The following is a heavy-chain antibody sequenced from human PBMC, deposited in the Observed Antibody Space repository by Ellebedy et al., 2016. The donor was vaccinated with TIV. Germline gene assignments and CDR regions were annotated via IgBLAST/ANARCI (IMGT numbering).Heavy chain of an antibody. Sequence: ESLKISCAASGFAVSRNYMSWVRQAPGKGLEWVSVFYSGGSTYYADSVKGRFTISRDNSKNTLYLQMNSLRAEETAVYYCARERSRYYDSSGSTFFDYWGQGTLVTVSS. CDR2: FYSGGST. J-gene: IGHJ4*02. CDR1: GFAVSRNY. V-gene: IGHV3-53*01. D-gene: IGHD3-22*01. CDR3: ARERSRYYDSSGSTFFDY.